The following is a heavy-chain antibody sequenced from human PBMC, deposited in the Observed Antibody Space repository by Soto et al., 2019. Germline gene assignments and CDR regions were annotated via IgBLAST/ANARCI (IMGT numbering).Heavy chain of an antibody. Sequence: SGPMLVNPTQTLTLTCTFSGFSLSTSGMCVSWIRQPPGKALEWLALIDWDDDKYYSTSLKTRLTISKDTSKNQVVLTMINMDPVDTATYYCARHLTGTGNNYYYYYGMDVWGQGTTVTVSS. V-gene: IGHV2-70*01. J-gene: IGHJ6*02. CDR3: ARHLTGTGNNYYYYYGMDV. CDR2: IDWDDDK. D-gene: IGHD3-10*01. CDR1: GFSLSTSGMC.